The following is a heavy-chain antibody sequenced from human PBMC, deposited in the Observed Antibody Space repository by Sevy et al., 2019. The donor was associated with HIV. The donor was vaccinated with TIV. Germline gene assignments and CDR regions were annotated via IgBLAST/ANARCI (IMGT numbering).Heavy chain of an antibody. J-gene: IGHJ5*02. CDR1: GYSFTSYW. Sequence: GESLKISCKGSGYSFTSYWIGWVRQMPGKGLEWMGIIYAGDSDTRDSPSFQGQVTISADKSISTAYLQWSSLKASDTAMYYCARLPTTPTNWFDPWGQGTLVTVSS. CDR3: ARLPTTPTNWFDP. CDR2: IYAGDSDT. D-gene: IGHD4-4*01. V-gene: IGHV5-51*01.